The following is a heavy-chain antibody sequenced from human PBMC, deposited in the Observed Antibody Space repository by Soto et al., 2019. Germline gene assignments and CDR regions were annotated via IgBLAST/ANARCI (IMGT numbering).Heavy chain of an antibody. D-gene: IGHD2-2*01. V-gene: IGHV4-34*01. CDR3: AREPARYYYYYMDV. CDR1: GGSFSGYY. J-gene: IGHJ6*03. CDR2: INHSGST. Sequence: PSETLSLTCAVYGGSFSGYYWSWIRQPPGKGLEWIGEINHSGSTNYNPSLKSRVTISVDTSKNQFSLKLSSVTAADTAVYYCAREPARYYYYYMDVWXKGTTVTVSS.